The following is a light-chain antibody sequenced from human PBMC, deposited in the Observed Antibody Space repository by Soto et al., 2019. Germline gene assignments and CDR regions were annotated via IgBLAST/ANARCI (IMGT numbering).Light chain of an antibody. Sequence: QSALTQPPSASGSPGQSVTISFTGNSSDVGNYNYVSWYQQHPGKAPKLMIYEVRKRPSGVPDRFSGSKSGNTASLTVSGLQTEDETDYSCSSFVGSNKYVFGTGTKVTVL. CDR2: EVR. J-gene: IGLJ1*01. V-gene: IGLV2-8*01. CDR1: SSDVGNYNY. CDR3: SSFVGSNKYV.